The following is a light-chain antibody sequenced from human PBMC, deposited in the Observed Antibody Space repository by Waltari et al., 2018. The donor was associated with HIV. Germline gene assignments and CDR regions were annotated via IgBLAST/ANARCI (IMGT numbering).Light chain of an antibody. CDR3: CSHAGNFIFA. CDR2: DVN. Sequence: QSALTQPHSVSGSPGQSLTISCTGTSSYVDTFVSWYQQHPGKAPKVIIYDVNKRPSGVPARCSGSKSGNTAFLTISGLQAEDEADYHCCSHAGNFIFAFGSGTKVTVL. V-gene: IGLV2-11*01. J-gene: IGLJ1*01. CDR1: SSYVDTF.